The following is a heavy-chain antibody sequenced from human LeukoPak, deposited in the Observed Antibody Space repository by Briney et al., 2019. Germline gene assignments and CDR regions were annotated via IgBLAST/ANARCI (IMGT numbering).Heavy chain of an antibody. Sequence: ASVTVSCKASGYTFTSYYMHWVRQAPGQGLEWMGIINPSGGSTSYAQKFQGRVTMTRDTSTNTVYMELSSLRSEDTAVYYCARFDPVAGTQDWGQGTLVTVSS. CDR2: INPSGGST. CDR3: ARFDPVAGTQD. CDR1: GYTFTSYY. D-gene: IGHD6-19*01. V-gene: IGHV1-46*01. J-gene: IGHJ4*02.